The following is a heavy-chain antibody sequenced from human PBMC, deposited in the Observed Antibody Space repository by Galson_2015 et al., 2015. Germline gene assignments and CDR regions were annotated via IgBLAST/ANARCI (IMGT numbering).Heavy chain of an antibody. D-gene: IGHD2-15*01. CDR1: GFTFSLYG. J-gene: IGHJ4*02. V-gene: IGHV3-33*01. CDR2: IWYDGKNE. CDR3: ARGLCSGGSCYQFDY. Sequence: SLRLSCAASGFTFSLYGMHWVRQAPGKGLEWVALIWYDGKNEYYASSVKGRFTISRDNSKNTVYLQMNSLGADDTAVYYCARGLCSGGSCYQFDYWGQGTLVTVFS.